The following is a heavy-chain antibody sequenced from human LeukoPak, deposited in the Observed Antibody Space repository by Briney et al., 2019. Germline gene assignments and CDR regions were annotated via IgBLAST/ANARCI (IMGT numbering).Heavy chain of an antibody. Sequence: SETLSPTCAVYGGSFSGYYWSWIRQPPGKGLEWIGEINHSGSTNYNPSLKSRVTISVDTSKNQFSLKLSSVTAADTAVYYCARVPYYDNSPPIWGQGTMVTVSS. D-gene: IGHD3-22*01. CDR1: GGSFSGYY. CDR2: INHSGST. CDR3: ARVPYYDNSPPI. J-gene: IGHJ3*02. V-gene: IGHV4-34*01.